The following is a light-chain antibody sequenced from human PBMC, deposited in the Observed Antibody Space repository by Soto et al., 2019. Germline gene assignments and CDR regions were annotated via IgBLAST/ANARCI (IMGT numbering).Light chain of an antibody. V-gene: IGLV1-44*01. CDR2: SNN. CDR1: NSNIGSNT. CDR3: AAWDDSLNGYV. J-gene: IGLJ1*01. Sequence: QPFLTQPPSASGTPWQRVTISCSGSNSNIGSNTVNWYQQLPGTAPKLLIYSNNQRPSGVPDRFSGSKSGTSASLAISGLQSEDEADYYCAAWDDSLNGYVFGTGTKVTV.